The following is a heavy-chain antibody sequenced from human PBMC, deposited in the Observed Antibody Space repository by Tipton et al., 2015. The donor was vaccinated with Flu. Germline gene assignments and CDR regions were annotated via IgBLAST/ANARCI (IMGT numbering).Heavy chain of an antibody. CDR1: GASITSGNYY. V-gene: IGHV4-61*02. CDR3: ARDRGRFPPDL. J-gene: IGHJ6*02. D-gene: IGHD3-3*01. CDR2: IYVSGSL. Sequence: TLSLTCTVSGASITSGNYYWGWIRQSAGKGLEWLGRIYVSGSLNYNPSLESRLTISLDTSRNQLSLKLNSVTAADTAVYYCARDRGRFPPDLWGQGITVTVSS.